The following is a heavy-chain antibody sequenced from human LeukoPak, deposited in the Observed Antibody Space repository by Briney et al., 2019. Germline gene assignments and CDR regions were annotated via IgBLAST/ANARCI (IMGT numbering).Heavy chain of an antibody. CDR1: GGSFSGYY. V-gene: IGHV4-34*01. J-gene: IGHJ4*02. CDR2: INHSGST. D-gene: IGHD3-22*01. Sequence: SETLSLTCAVYGGSFSGYYWSWIRQPPGKGLEWIGEINHSGSTNYNPSLKSRVTISVDTSKNQFSLKLSSVTAADTAVYYCARGPNYYDSSGYHYWGQGTLVTVSS. CDR3: ARGPNYYDSSGYHY.